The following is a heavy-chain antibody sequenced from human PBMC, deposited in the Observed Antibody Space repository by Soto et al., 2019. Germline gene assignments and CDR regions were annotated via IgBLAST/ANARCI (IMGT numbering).Heavy chain of an antibody. J-gene: IGHJ4*02. V-gene: IGHV4-59*12. CDR1: GGSISSDY. Sequence: QVQLQESGPGLVKPSETLSLTCTVSGGSISSDYWSWIRQPPGRGLEWIGCIHNSGTTNYNPSLKIRVTMAVHTARNQFSLKLNSVTAADTAVYYCARPVGGGSYWEFDYWGQGTLVTVSS. CDR2: IHNSGTT. CDR3: ARPVGGGSYWEFDY. D-gene: IGHD1-26*01.